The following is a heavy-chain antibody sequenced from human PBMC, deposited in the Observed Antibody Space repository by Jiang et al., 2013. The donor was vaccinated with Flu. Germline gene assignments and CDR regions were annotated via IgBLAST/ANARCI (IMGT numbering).Heavy chain of an antibody. CDR3: ARGRVVVVVAATHPRGYYYYGMDV. J-gene: IGHJ6*02. Sequence: LLKPSETLSLTCAVYGGSFSGYYWSWIRQPPGKGLEWIGEINHSGSTNYNPSLKSRVTISVDTSKNQFSLKLSSVTAADTAVYYCARGRVVVVVAATHPRGYYYYGMDVWGQGTTVTVSS. CDR2: INHSGST. CDR1: GGSFSGYY. D-gene: IGHD2-15*01. V-gene: IGHV4-34*01.